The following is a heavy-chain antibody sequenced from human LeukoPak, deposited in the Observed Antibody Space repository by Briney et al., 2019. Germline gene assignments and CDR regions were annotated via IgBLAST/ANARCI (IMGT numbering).Heavy chain of an antibody. CDR2: ISGSGGST. CDR1: GFTFSSYA. J-gene: IGHJ4*02. V-gene: IGHV3-23*01. D-gene: IGHD2-2*01. Sequence: PGGSLRLSCAASGFTFSSYAMSWVRQAPGKGLEWVSAISGSGGSTYYADSVKGRFTISRDNSKNTLYLQMNSLRAEDTAVYYCAKHFDIVVVPAAILRGYSYGYGEYYFDYWGQGTLVTVSS. CDR3: AKHFDIVVVPAAILRGYSYGYGEYYFDY.